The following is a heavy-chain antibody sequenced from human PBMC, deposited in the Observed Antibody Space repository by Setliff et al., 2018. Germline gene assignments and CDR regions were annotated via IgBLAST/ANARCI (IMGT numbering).Heavy chain of an antibody. J-gene: IGHJ3*02. CDR1: GGSTNSDH. CDR2: VGYNGNT. V-gene: IGHV4-59*01. D-gene: IGHD1-26*01. CDR3: ARWGENSGRPDWRAFDI. Sequence: SETLSLTCTVSGGSTNSDHWNWIRQPPGKGLEWIGFVGYNGNTHYNPSLNSRVTISVDTSKNQFSLKMTSVSAADTAVYYCARWGENSGRPDWRAFDIWGQGTMVTVSS.